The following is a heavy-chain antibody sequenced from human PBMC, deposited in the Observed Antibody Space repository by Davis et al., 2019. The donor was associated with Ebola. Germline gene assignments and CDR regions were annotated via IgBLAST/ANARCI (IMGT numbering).Heavy chain of an antibody. J-gene: IGHJ4*02. CDR3: ASSSGLYSSSWYWIY. CDR1: GFTFSNYA. V-gene: IGHV3-23*01. Sequence: GGSLRLSCAASGFTFSNYAMSWVRQAPGKGLEWVSAISGSAGNTYNAIYTYYADSVKGRFTISRDNSKNTLYLQMNSLRAEDTAVYYCASSSGLYSSSWYWIYWGQGTLVTVSS. D-gene: IGHD6-13*01. CDR2: ISGSAGNTYNAIYT.